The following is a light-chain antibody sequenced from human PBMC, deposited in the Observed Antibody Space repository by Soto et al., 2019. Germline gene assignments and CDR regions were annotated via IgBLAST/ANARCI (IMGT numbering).Light chain of an antibody. CDR1: SSNIGAGYD. J-gene: IGLJ2*01. CDR3: QSYDSSLSGSV. Sequence: QSVLTQPLSVSWAPGQRVTISCTGRSSNIGAGYDVHWYQQLPGTAPKLLIYDNSNRPSGVPDRFSGSKSGTSASLAITGLQAEDEADYYCQSYDSSLSGSVFGGGTKLTVL. CDR2: DNS. V-gene: IGLV1-40*01.